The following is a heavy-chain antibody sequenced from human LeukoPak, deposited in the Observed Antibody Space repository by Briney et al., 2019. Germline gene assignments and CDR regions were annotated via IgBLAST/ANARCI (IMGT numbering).Heavy chain of an antibody. J-gene: IGHJ3*02. CDR3: ARGWGQNYYYDSSADAFDI. Sequence: GASVKVSCKASGYTFTSYDINWVRQATGQGLEWMGWMNPNSGNTGYAQKFQGRVTMTRNTSISTAYMELSSLRSEDTAVYYCARGWGQNYYYDSSADAFDIWGQGTMVTVSS. CDR1: GYTFTSYD. V-gene: IGHV1-8*01. CDR2: MNPNSGNT. D-gene: IGHD3-22*01.